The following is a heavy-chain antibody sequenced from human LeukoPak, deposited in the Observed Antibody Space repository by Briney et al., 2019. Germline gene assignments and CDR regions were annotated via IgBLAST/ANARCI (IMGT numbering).Heavy chain of an antibody. J-gene: IGHJ4*02. D-gene: IGHD4-17*01. CDR3: ARLMTTVTSEY. Sequence: PSETLSLTCTVSGGSINRSYYYWGWIRQPPGKGLEWIGSIYYSGNTYYNRSLKSRVIISVDTSKNQFSLKLSSVTAADTAVYYCARLMTTVTSEYWGQGTMVTVCS. CDR2: IYYSGNT. V-gene: IGHV4-39*01. CDR1: GGSINRSYYY.